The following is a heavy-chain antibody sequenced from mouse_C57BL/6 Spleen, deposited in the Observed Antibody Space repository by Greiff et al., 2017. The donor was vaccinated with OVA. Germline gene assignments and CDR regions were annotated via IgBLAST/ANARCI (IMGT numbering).Heavy chain of an antibody. CDR3: ASLSWDYFDY. CDR1: GFTFTDYY. CDR2: IRNKANGYTT. V-gene: IGHV7-3*01. J-gene: IGHJ2*01. Sequence: EVQRVESGGGLVQPGGSLSLSCAASGFTFTDYYMSWVRQPPGKALEWLGFIRNKANGYTTEYSASVKGRFTISRDNSQSILYLQMNALRAEDSATYYCASLSWDYFDYWGQGTTLTVSS. D-gene: IGHD4-1*01.